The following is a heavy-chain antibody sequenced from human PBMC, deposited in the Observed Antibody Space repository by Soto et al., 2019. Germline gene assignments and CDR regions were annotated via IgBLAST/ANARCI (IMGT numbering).Heavy chain of an antibody. Sequence: PGGSLRLSCAASGFAFSSYAMSWVRQAPGKGLEWVSTIGETGGRTYYTDSVKGRFTISRDTSKNTLYLQMNSLRAEDTAVYYCASSGYSSGWPDAFDIWGQGTMVTVSS. V-gene: IGHV3-23*01. CDR3: ASSGYSSGWPDAFDI. CDR2: IGETGGRT. J-gene: IGHJ3*02. CDR1: GFAFSSYA. D-gene: IGHD6-25*01.